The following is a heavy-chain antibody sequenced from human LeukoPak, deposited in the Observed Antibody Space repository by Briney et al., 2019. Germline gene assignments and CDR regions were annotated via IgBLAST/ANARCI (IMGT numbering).Heavy chain of an antibody. Sequence: PGGSLRLSCAASGFTFSSYSMNWVRQAPGKGLEWVANIKQDGSEKYYVDSVKGRFTISRDNAKNSLYLQMNSLRAEDTAVYYCARDLRAGYCSGGSCYGWFDPWGQGTLVTVSS. V-gene: IGHV3-7*01. CDR1: GFTFSSYS. J-gene: IGHJ5*02. D-gene: IGHD2-15*01. CDR3: ARDLRAGYCSGGSCYGWFDP. CDR2: IKQDGSEK.